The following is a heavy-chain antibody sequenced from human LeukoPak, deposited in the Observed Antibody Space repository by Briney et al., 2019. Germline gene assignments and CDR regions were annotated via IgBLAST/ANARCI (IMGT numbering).Heavy chain of an antibody. CDR3: AKDVRTMVRGVPTDY. D-gene: IGHD3-10*01. CDR2: IRGSGGST. Sequence: GGSLRLSCAASGFTFSSYAMSWVREAPGKGLEWVSAIRGSGGSTYYADSVKGRFTISRDNSKNTLYLQMNSLRAEDTAVYYCAKDVRTMVRGVPTDYWGQGTLVTVSS. CDR1: GFTFSSYA. J-gene: IGHJ4*02. V-gene: IGHV3-23*01.